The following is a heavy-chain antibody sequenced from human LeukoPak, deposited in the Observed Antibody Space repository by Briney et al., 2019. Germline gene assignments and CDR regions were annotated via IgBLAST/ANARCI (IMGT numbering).Heavy chain of an antibody. J-gene: IGHJ6*03. CDR3: ARDVGDPSYYYMDV. Sequence: SETLSLTCTVSGGSISSSSYYWGWIRQPPGKGLEWIGSIYYSGSTYYNPSLKSRVTISVGTSKNQFSLKLSSVTAADTAVYYCARDVGDPSYYYMDVWGKGTTVTVSS. V-gene: IGHV4-39*07. CDR2: IYYSGST. CDR1: GGSISSSSYY. D-gene: IGHD2-21*01.